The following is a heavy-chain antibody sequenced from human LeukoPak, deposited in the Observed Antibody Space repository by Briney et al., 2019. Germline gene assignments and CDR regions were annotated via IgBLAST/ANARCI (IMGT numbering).Heavy chain of an antibody. V-gene: IGHV3-30*02. CDR2: IRYDGSNT. CDR3: AKDPGYSYGTSFVY. D-gene: IGHD5-18*01. J-gene: IGHJ4*02. CDR1: GFTFSTYG. Sequence: PGGSLRLSCAASGFTFSTYGMHWVRQAPGKGLEWVAFIRYDGSNTYYADSVKGRFTISRDNSKNTLYLQMNSLRAEDTAVYYCAKDPGYSYGTSFVYRGQGTLVTVSS.